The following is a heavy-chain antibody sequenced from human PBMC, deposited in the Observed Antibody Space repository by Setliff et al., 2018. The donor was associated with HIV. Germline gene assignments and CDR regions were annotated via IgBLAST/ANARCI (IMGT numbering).Heavy chain of an antibody. Sequence: GSLRLSCAASGFTFSSYAMSWVRQAPGKGLEWVSTISGGGGSTYFADSVKGRFTLSRDNSKNTLYLQMNSLRVEDTAIYYCAKEASYGGSHFDYWGQGTLVTVSS. CDR1: GFTFSSYA. CDR3: AKEASYGGSHFDY. J-gene: IGHJ4*02. V-gene: IGHV3-23*01. CDR2: ISGGGGST. D-gene: IGHD4-17*01.